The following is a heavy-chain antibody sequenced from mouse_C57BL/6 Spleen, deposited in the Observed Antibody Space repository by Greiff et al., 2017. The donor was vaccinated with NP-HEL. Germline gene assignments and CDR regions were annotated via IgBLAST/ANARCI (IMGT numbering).Heavy chain of an antibody. J-gene: IGHJ3*01. CDR3: ARDGRKGAWFAY. CDR1: GYTFTDYN. CDR2: INPNNGGT. V-gene: IGHV1-22*01. Sequence: EXQLQQSGPELVKPGASVKMSCKASGYTFTDYNMHWVKQSHGKSLEWIGYINPNNGGTSYNQKFKGKATLTVNKSSSTAYMELRSLTSEDSAVYYCARDGRKGAWFAYGGQGTLVTVSA.